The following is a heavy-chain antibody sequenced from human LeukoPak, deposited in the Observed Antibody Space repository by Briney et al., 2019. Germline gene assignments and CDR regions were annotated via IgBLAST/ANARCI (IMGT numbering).Heavy chain of an antibody. CDR2: IISSSSYI. J-gene: IGHJ4*02. Sequence: PGGSLRLSCAASGFTFSSYSMNWVRQAPGKGLEWVSSIISSSSYIYYADSVKGRFTISRDNAKNSLYLQMNSLRAEDTAVYYCARGAGNPYDFWSGYHAVFYYFDYWGQGTLVTVSS. CDR1: GFTFSSYS. CDR3: ARGAGNPYDFWSGYHAVFYYFDY. V-gene: IGHV3-21*01. D-gene: IGHD3-3*01.